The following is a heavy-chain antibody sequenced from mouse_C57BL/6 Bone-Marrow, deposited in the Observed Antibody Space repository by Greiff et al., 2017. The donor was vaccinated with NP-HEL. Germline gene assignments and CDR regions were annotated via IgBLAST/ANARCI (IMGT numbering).Heavy chain of an antibody. CDR3: ARGRGCITTVVNYFEY. D-gene: IGHD1-1*01. V-gene: IGHV1-31*01. CDR1: GYSFTGYY. J-gene: IGHJ2*01. CDR2: IYPYNGVS. Sequence: VQLQPSGPELVKPGASVKISCKASGYSFTGYYMHWVKQSHGNILDWIGYIYPYNGVSSYNQKFKGKATLTVDKSSSTAYMELRSLTSEDSAVYYCARGRGCITTVVNYFEYWGQGTTLTVSS.